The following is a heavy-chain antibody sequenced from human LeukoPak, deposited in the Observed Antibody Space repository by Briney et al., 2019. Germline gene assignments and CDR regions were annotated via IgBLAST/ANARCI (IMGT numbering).Heavy chain of an antibody. J-gene: IGHJ3*02. Sequence: SETLSLTCTVSGGSISSSSYYWGWIRQPPGEGLEWIGSISYSGSTYYNPSLKSRVTISVDTSKKQFSLKLSSVTAADTAVYYCARLMHIVVVTTWYAFDIWGQGTMVTVSS. CDR2: ISYSGST. D-gene: IGHD2-21*02. V-gene: IGHV4-39*01. CDR3: ARLMHIVVVTTWYAFDI. CDR1: GGSISSSSYY.